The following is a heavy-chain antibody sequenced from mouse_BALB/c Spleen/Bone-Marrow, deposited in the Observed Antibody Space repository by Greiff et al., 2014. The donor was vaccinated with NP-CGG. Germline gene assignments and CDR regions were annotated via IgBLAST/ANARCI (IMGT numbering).Heavy chain of an antibody. Sequence: EVQVVESGPELVKPGASVKMSCKASGYIFTAYVMHWVKQKPGQGLVWIGFFNPYNDDSNYNEKSKGKATLTSDKSSSTAYMELSSLTSEDSAVYYCAREGWLLRFDYWGQGTTLTVSS. J-gene: IGHJ2*01. CDR2: FNPYNDDS. V-gene: IGHV1-14*01. CDR3: AREGWLLRFDY. CDR1: GYIFTAYV. D-gene: IGHD2-3*01.